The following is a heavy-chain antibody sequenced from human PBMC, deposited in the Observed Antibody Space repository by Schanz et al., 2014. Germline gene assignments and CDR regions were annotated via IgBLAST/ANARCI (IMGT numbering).Heavy chain of an antibody. CDR3: ARSRGFDSSFDF. V-gene: IGHV3-23*01. J-gene: IGHJ4*02. Sequence: VQLLESGGGLVQPGGSLRLSCVASGVTFSSYAMSWVRQASGKGLEWVSAISGSGASTYYADSVKGRFTISRDNSKNTLYLQMNSLRAEDTAVYYCARSRGFDSSFDFWGRGTLVTVSS. CDR1: GVTFSSYA. D-gene: IGHD5-12*01. CDR2: ISGSGAST.